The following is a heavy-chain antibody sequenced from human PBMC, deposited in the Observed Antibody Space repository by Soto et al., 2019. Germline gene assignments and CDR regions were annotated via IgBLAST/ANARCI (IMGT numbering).Heavy chain of an antibody. J-gene: IGHJ4*02. CDR3: AKDQSGTTVTTTY. D-gene: IGHD4-17*01. CDR1: GFTFSSYG. CDR2: IWYDGSNK. Sequence: PGGSLRLSCAASGFTFSSYGMHWVRQAPGKGLEWVAVIWYDGSNKYYADSVKGRFTISRDNSKNTLYLQMNSLRAEDTAVYYCAKDQSGTTVTTTYWGQGTLVTVSS. V-gene: IGHV3-33*06.